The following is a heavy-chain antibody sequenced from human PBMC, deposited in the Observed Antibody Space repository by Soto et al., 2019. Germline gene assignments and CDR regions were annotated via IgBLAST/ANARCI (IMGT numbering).Heavy chain of an antibody. CDR2: IYYSGET. D-gene: IGHD3-10*01. J-gene: IGHJ6*02. Sequence: QVQLQESGPGLVKPSETLSLTCTVSGDSISRYYWSWIRLSPGKGLEWIGYIYYSGETNYNPSVKMRVTRSVDRTKNQFSLKLSSVNSADTAVYYCARYQGGEFLKGSGMDVWGQGTTVTVSS. V-gene: IGHV4-59*01. CDR3: ARYQGGEFLKGSGMDV. CDR1: GDSISRYY.